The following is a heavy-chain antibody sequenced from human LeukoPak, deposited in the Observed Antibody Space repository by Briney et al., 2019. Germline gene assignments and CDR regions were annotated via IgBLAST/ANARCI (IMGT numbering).Heavy chain of an antibody. CDR3: ASYSGSYASDY. CDR1: GGSISSYY. D-gene: IGHD1-26*01. V-gene: IGHV4-59*01. Sequence: SETLSLTCTVSGGSISSYYWSWIRQPPGKGLEWIGYISYSGSTNYNPSLKSRVTISADTSKNQFSLKLTSVTAADTAVYYCASYSGSYASDYWGQGTLVTVSS. CDR2: ISYSGST. J-gene: IGHJ4*02.